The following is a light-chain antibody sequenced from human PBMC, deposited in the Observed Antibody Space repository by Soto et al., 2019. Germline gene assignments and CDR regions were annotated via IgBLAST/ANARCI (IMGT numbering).Light chain of an antibody. CDR3: QQYGSSIT. CDR1: QSVPRSY. J-gene: IGKJ5*01. V-gene: IGKV3-20*01. CDR2: GTS. Sequence: EIVLTQPPGTLSLSPGERATLSCRASQSVPRSYLAWYQQKPGQAPRLLIYGTSSRATGIQDRFSGSGSGTEFTLTISRLEPEDFAVFYCQQYGSSITXGQGTRLEIK.